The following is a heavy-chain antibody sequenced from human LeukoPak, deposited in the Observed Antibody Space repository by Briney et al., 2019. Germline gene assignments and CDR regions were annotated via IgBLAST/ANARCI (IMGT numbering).Heavy chain of an antibody. Sequence: SETLSLTCAVYGGSFSGYYWSWIRQPPGKGLEWIGEINHSGSTNYNPSLKSRVTISVDTSKNQFSLKLSSVTAADTAVYYCARAVPVFRLAPSYYFDYWGQGTLVTVSS. J-gene: IGHJ4*02. V-gene: IGHV4-34*01. D-gene: IGHD2-21*01. CDR2: INHSGST. CDR3: ARAVPVFRLAPSYYFDY. CDR1: GGSFSGYY.